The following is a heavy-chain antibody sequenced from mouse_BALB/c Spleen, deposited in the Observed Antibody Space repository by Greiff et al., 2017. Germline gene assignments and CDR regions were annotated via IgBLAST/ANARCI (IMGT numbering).Heavy chain of an antibody. CDR3: ASYYYGSSYAMDY. Sequence: QVQLQQSGPELVKPGASVKMSCKASGYTFTDYVISWVKQRTGQGLDWIGEIYPGSGSTYYNEKFKGKATLTADKSSNTAYMQLSSLTSEDSAVYFCASYYYGSSYAMDYWGQGTSVTVSS. J-gene: IGHJ4*01. D-gene: IGHD1-1*01. CDR2: IYPGSGST. V-gene: IGHV1-77*01. CDR1: GYTFTDYV.